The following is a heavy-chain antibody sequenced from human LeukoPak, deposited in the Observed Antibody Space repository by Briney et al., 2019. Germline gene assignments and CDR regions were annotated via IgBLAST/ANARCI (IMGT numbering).Heavy chain of an antibody. J-gene: IGHJ5*02. V-gene: IGHV3-23*01. CDR2: ISGSGGST. D-gene: IGHD4-17*01. CDR1: GFTFSSYA. CDR3: AKLYSGDSVPDWFDP. Sequence: GGSLRLSCAASGFTFSSYAMSWVRQAPGKGLEWVSAISGSGGSTYYADSVKGRFTISRDNSKNTLYLQMNSLRAEDTAVYYCAKLYSGDSVPDWFDPWGQGTLVTVSS.